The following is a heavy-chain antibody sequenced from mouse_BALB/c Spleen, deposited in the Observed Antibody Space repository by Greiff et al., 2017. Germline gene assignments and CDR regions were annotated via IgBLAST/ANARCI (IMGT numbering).Heavy chain of an antibody. V-gene: IGHV5-17*02. CDR2: ISSGSSTI. CDR3: ARDDYYYGSSYAMDY. J-gene: IGHJ4*01. CDR1: GFTFSSFG. D-gene: IGHD1-1*01. Sequence: DVMLVESGGGLVQPGGSRKLSCAASGFTFSSFGMHWVRQAPEKGLEWVAYISSGSSTIYYADTVKGRFTISRDNPKNTLFLQMTSLRSEDTAMYYCARDDYYYGSSYAMDYWGQGTSVTVSS.